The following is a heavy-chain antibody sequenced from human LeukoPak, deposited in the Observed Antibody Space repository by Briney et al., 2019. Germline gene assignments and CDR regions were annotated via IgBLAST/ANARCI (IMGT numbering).Heavy chain of an antibody. CDR3: ARGGYQQTSTFDF. CDR2: VFYSGTT. V-gene: IGHV4-39*07. CDR1: GDSISSSPYY. Sequence: PSETLSLTCAVSGDSISSSPYYWVWIRQPPGKGPEWIGGVFYSGTTYYNPFLKSRVTISVDTSKNQFSLQLRPVTAADTAVYYCARGGYQQTSTFDFWGQGTLVTVSS. D-gene: IGHD5-18*01. J-gene: IGHJ4*02.